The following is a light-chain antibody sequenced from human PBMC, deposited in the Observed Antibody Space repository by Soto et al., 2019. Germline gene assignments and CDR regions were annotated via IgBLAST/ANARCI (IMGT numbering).Light chain of an antibody. J-gene: IGKJ3*01. Sequence: EIVLTQSPGTLSLSPGERATLSCRASQSVSSSYLAWYQQKPGQAPRLLIYGASSRATVSPDRFSGSGSVTDFTLTISRLEPEYFVVYYCQQYGSSPFTVGRKNKVDIK. CDR2: GAS. V-gene: IGKV3-20*01. CDR1: QSVSSSY. CDR3: QQYGSSPFT.